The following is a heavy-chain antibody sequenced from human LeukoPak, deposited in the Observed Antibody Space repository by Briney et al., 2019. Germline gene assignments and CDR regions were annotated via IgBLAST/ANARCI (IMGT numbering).Heavy chain of an antibody. CDR2: ISPTSNMI. V-gene: IGHV3-48*02. CDR1: GFTFSSFS. D-gene: IGHD6-13*01. J-gene: IGHJ4*02. CDR3: AREEQQEFDY. Sequence: GGSLRLSCATSGFTFSSFSMNWVRQAPGKGLEWISYISPTSNMIYYSDSVRGRFAISRDNAKNSLYLQMNSLRDEDTAVYYCAREEQQEFDYWGQGTLVTVS.